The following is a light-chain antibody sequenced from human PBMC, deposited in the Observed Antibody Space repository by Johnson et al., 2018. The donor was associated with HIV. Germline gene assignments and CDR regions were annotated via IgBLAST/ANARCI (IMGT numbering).Light chain of an antibody. V-gene: IGLV1-51*02. CDR2: ENN. CDR1: SSNIGNNY. J-gene: IGLJ1*01. Sequence: QSVLTQPPSVSAAPGQKVTISCSGSSSNIGNNYVSWYQQLPGTAPKLLIYENNKRPPGIPDRLSGSKSGTSATLAITGLQTGHEADYYCGTWDSSLSAGYYVFGTGTKVTVL. CDR3: GTWDSSLSAGYYV.